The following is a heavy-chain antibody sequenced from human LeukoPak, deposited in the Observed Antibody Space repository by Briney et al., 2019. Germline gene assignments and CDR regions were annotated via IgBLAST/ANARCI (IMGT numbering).Heavy chain of an antibody. CDR1: GFTFSSYS. Sequence: GGSLRLSCAASGFTFSSYSMNWVRQAPGKGLEWASYISSSSSTIYYADSVKGRFTISRDNAKNSLYLQMNSLRAEDTALYYCARRGTAAGLPFDYWGQGTLVTVSS. J-gene: IGHJ4*02. D-gene: IGHD6-13*01. CDR2: ISSSSSTI. CDR3: ARRGTAAGLPFDY. V-gene: IGHV3-48*01.